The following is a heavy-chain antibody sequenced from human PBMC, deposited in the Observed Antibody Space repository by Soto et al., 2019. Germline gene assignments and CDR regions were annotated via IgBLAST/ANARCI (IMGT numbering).Heavy chain of an antibody. D-gene: IGHD1-26*01. Sequence: ASVKVSFKACGLTFTGYFMHWVRQAPGQGLEWMGWINPNSGDTNYAQKFQGRVTMTRDTSISTAYMELSRLSSDDTAVCYCAVLVGATSSDYWGQGTLVTVSS. CDR2: INPNSGDT. V-gene: IGHV1-2*02. CDR3: AVLVGATSSDY. CDR1: GLTFTGYF. J-gene: IGHJ4*02.